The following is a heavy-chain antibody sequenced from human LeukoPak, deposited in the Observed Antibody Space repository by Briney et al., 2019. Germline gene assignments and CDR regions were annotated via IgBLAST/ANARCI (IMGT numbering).Heavy chain of an antibody. D-gene: IGHD4-17*01. J-gene: IGHJ4*02. Sequence: GGSLRLSCAASGFTFSSSWMTWVRQAPGKGLEWVASINQDGGEIHYVDSVKGRFTISRDNSQNTLYLQMNSLRPEDTAVYYCAKGGASVTRYVDYWGQGTLVTVSS. CDR1: GFTFSSSW. V-gene: IGHV3-7*01. CDR2: INQDGGEI. CDR3: AKGGASVTRYVDY.